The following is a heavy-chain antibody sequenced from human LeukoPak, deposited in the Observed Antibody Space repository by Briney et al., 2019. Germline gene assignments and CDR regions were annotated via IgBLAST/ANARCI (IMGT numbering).Heavy chain of an antibody. J-gene: IGHJ6*02. CDR2: INHSGST. D-gene: IGHD3-22*01. Sequence: PSETLSLTCAVYGGSFSGYYWSWIRQPPGKGLEWIGEINHSGSTNYNPSLKSRVTISVDTSKNQFSLKLSSVTAADTAVYYCARVLTDSSGYYLDYYYYGMDVWGQGTTVTVPS. V-gene: IGHV4-34*01. CDR3: ARVLTDSSGYYLDYYYYGMDV. CDR1: GGSFSGYY.